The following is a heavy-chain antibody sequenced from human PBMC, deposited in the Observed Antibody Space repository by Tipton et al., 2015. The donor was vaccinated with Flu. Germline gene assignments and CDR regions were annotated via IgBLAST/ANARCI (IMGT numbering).Heavy chain of an antibody. CDR3: ARDLVNAFDM. D-gene: IGHD4-23*01. Sequence: SLRLSCVASGFTLRSHSMDWVRQAPGKGLEWLSSISGSGSYINYADSGKGRFTISRDDAKNSVYLEMNSLRGEDTAVYYCARDLVNAFDMWGQGTMVTVSA. CDR1: GFTLRSHS. CDR2: ISGSGSYI. J-gene: IGHJ3*02. V-gene: IGHV3-21*06.